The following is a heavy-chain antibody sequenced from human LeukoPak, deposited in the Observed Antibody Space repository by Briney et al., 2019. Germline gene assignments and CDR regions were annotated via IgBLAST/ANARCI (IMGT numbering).Heavy chain of an antibody. J-gene: IGHJ4*02. CDR1: RGSITSHF. CDR3: ATLAHDVHY. Sequence: PSETLSLTCSVPRGSITSHFWSWIRQPPGKGLEWVGRLKSNPDGATADYAAPVKGRFTISRDDTRNTLYLQVNNLKLEDTAVYYCATLAHDVHYWGQGTLVTVSS. D-gene: IGHD3-3*01. CDR2: LKSNPDGATA. V-gene: IGHV3-15*01.